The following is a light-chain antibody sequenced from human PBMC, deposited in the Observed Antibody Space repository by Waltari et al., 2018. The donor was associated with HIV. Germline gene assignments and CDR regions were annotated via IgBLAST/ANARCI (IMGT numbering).Light chain of an antibody. CDR3: AAWDDSLNAWV. V-gene: IGLV1-44*01. Sequence: QSVLTQPPSASGTPGQRVSIACSGSSSNIGSNILNWYQQLPGTAPKLLIYSNNQRPAGVPGRFSGSKSGTSASLAISGLQSEDEADYYCAAWDDSLNAWVFGGGTKLTVL. CDR2: SNN. J-gene: IGLJ3*02. CDR1: SSNIGSNI.